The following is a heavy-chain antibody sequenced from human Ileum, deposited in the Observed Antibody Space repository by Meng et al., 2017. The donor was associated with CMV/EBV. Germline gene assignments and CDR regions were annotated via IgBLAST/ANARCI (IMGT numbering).Heavy chain of an antibody. Sequence: GESLKISCAASGFTFNTFWMTWVRQAPGKGLEWVANIKEDGTGQWYVDSVKGRFTISRDDARKSVYLQMNSLRAEDTAVYYCVRYENLQHGMDVWGQGTTVTVS. J-gene: IGHJ6*02. V-gene: IGHV3-7*01. CDR1: GFTFNTFW. D-gene: IGHD1-1*01. CDR2: IKEDGTGQ. CDR3: VRYENLQHGMDV.